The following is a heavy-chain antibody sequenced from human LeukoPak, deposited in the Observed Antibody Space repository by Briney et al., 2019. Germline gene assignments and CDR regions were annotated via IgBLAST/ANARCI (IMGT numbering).Heavy chain of an antibody. CDR1: GYTLTELS. CDR3: ATEVATYLDI. CDR2: FDPEDGEI. Sequence: ASVSVSFKFSGYTLTELSMHRVRQAPGKGLEWMGGFDPEDGEIIYAQMFQGRVTMTEDTSTETAYMELSSLRSEDTAVYYCATEVATYLDIWGQGTMVTVSS. J-gene: IGHJ3*02. D-gene: IGHD5-12*01. V-gene: IGHV1-24*01.